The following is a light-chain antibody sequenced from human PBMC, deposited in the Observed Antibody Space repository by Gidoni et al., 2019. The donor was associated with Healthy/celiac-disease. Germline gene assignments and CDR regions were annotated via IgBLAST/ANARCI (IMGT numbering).Light chain of an antibody. CDR3: QSYDSSLSGSV. CDR2: GNS. J-gene: IGLJ3*02. CDR1: SSNIGAGYD. V-gene: IGLV1-40*01. Sequence: QSVLTQPPSLSVAPGQRVTISCTGSSSNIGAGYDVHGYQQLPGTAPKLLIYGNSNRPSGVPDRFSGSKSGTSASLAITGLQAEDEADYYCQSYDSSLSGSVFGGGTKLTVL.